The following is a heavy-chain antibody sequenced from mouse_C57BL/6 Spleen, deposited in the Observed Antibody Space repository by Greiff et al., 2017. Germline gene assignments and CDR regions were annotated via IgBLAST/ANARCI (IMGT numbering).Heavy chain of an antibody. Sequence: EVKLVESGGGLVQPGGSLKLSCAASGFTFSDYYMYWVRQTPEKRLEWVAYISNGGGSTYYPDTVKGRFTISRDNAKNTLYLQMSRLKSEDTAMYYCARHYPGSFDYWGQGTTLTVSS. CDR3: ARHYPGSFDY. CDR2: ISNGGGST. V-gene: IGHV5-12*01. CDR1: GFTFSDYY. D-gene: IGHD2-2*01. J-gene: IGHJ2*01.